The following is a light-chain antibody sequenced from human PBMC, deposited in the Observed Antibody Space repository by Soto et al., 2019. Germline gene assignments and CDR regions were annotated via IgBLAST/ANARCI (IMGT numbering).Light chain of an antibody. CDR2: EVS. CDR3: SSYINSITFVV. CDR1: SGSIASNY. J-gene: IGLJ2*01. V-gene: IGLV6-57*04. Sequence: NFMLTQPHSVSESPGKTVTISCTRSSGSIASNYVQWYQQRPGSAPTTLIYEVSNRPSGVSSRFSGSKSGNTASLTISGLQAEDEADYYCSSYINSITFVVFGGGTKLTVL.